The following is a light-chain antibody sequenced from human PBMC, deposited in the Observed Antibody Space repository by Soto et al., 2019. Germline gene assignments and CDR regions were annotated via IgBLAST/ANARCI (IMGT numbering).Light chain of an antibody. CDR1: QGIAPY. CDR2: ATS. Sequence: DVQMTQSPSSLSAFVGDRVTITCRASQGIAPYLAWFQQKPGKVPKLLFYATSTLQSGVPSRFSGSGSGTDFTLTITSLQPEDVATYYSQKYNSAPLTFGGGTKVEIK. CDR3: QKYNSAPLT. V-gene: IGKV1-27*01. J-gene: IGKJ4*01.